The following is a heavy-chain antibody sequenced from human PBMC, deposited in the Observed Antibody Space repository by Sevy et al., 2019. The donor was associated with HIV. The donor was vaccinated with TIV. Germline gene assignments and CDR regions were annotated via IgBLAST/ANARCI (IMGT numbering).Heavy chain of an antibody. CDR3: AKDQAYDILTGYYAFDI. D-gene: IGHD3-9*01. V-gene: IGHV3-23*01. CDR2: ISDSGDST. Sequence: GGSLRLSCAASGFTFSSYAMNWVRQTPGKGLEWVSGISDSGDSTHYADSVKGRFTISRDNSKKTLYLQMNSLSAEDTAVYYCAKDQAYDILTGYYAFDIWGQGTMVTVSS. J-gene: IGHJ3*02. CDR1: GFTFSSYA.